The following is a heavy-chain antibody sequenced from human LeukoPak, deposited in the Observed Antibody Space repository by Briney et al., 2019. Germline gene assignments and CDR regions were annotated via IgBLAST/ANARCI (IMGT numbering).Heavy chain of an antibody. J-gene: IGHJ4*02. CDR3: ATWPPLAL. V-gene: IGHV4-59*03. CDR1: GVSISSYY. Sequence: SETLSLTCTVSGVSISSYYWSWIRQPPGKGLEWIGYIYYSGSTNYHPSLKSRVTMSVDTSKNQFSLKLSSVTAADTAVYYCATWPPLALWGQGTLVTVSS. CDR2: IYYSGST.